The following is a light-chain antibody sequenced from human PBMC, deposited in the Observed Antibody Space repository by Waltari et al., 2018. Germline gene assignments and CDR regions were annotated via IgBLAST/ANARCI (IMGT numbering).Light chain of an antibody. J-gene: IGKJ4*01. CDR2: GAS. Sequence: EIVFTQSPATISLSLREKATLSCSASESVGSNSLACFQHNPHQPPRLLMSGASTRGTGVTERFSGSGSGTEVTLNITRLESEDFVVYYCDHYGTSPWNFGGGTKVE. CDR1: ESVGSNS. CDR3: DHYGTSPWN. V-gene: IGKV3-20*01.